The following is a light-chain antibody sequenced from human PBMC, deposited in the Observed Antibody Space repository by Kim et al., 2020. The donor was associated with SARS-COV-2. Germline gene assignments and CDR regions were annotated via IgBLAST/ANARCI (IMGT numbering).Light chain of an antibody. Sequence: RSGGSITRRYVQWYQRRPGCPPTTLIDGDDQRPARVPARLSASIDPSSNSASLILSGLKSGDEADYGCQAYDNDNHCVFRGGTQLAVL. V-gene: IGLV6-57*01. CDR3: QAYDNDNHCV. CDR1: GGSITRRY. CDR2: GDD. J-gene: IGLJ3*02.